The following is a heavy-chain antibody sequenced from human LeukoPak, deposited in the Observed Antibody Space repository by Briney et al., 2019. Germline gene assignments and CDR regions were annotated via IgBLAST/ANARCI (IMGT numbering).Heavy chain of an antibody. D-gene: IGHD2-2*01. CDR3: ARNYCSSTSCYPVYGMDV. J-gene: IGHJ6*02. V-gene: IGHV1-69*13. CDR2: IIPIFGTA. Sequence: SVKVSCKASGGTFSSYAISWVRQAPGQGLEWMGGIIPIFGTANYAQKFQGRVTITADESTSTAYMELSSLRSEDTAVYYCARNYCSSTSCYPVYGMDVWGQGTTVTVSS. CDR1: GGTFSSYA.